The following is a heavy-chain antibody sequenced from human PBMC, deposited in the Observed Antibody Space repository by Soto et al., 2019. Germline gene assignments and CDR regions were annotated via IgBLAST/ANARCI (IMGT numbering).Heavy chain of an antibody. CDR3: ARVYSSSCSPIPSEMDV. Sequence: QEQLQESGPGLVKPSETLSLTCTVSGGSISSYYWSWIRQPPGKGLEWIGYIYYSGSTNYYPSLKSRVTISVDTSKNQFSLKLSSVTAADTAMYYCARVYSSSCSPIPSEMDVWGQGTTVTVSS. CDR1: GGSISSYY. J-gene: IGHJ6*02. CDR2: IYYSGST. V-gene: IGHV4-59*12. D-gene: IGHD6-13*01.